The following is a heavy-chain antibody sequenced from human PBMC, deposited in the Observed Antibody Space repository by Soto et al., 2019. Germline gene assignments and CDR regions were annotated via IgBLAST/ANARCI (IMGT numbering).Heavy chain of an antibody. J-gene: IGHJ4*02. D-gene: IGHD6-13*01. Sequence: EVQLLESGGGLVQPGGSLRLSCAASGFTFSSYAMSWVRQAPGKGLEWVSAISGSGGSTYYADSVKGRFTISRDNSXXRLYLQMNSLRAEDTAVYYCAKENGYSSSWFEFDYWGQGTLVTVSS. V-gene: IGHV3-23*01. CDR2: ISGSGGST. CDR3: AKENGYSSSWFEFDY. CDR1: GFTFSSYA.